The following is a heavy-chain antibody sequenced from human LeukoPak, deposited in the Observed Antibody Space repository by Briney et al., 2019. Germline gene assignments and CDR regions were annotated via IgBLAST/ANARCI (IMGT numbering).Heavy chain of an antibody. V-gene: IGHV4-34*01. CDR1: GGSFSGYY. CDR2: INHSGST. J-gene: IGHJ4*02. CDR3: ASVERDFWSAS. D-gene: IGHD3-3*01. Sequence: SETLSLTCAVYGGSFSGYYWSWIRQPPGKGLEWIGEINHSGSTNYNPSLKSRVTISVDTSKNQFSLKLSSVTAEDTAVYYCASVERDFWSASWGQGTLVTVSS.